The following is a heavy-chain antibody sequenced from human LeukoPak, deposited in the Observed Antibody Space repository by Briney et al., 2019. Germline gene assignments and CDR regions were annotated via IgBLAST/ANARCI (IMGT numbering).Heavy chain of an antibody. J-gene: IGHJ4*02. V-gene: IGHV3-23*01. CDR1: GFTFSSYV. Sequence: PGGSLRLSCAASGFTFSSYVMSWVRQAPGKGLEWVSTIGGNGGNTYNADSVKGRFTISRDNSKNTLYLQMNSLRAEDTAVYYCARTRRLQGPYHFDYWGQGTLVTVSS. D-gene: IGHD5-24*01. CDR2: IGGNGGNT. CDR3: ARTRRLQGPYHFDY.